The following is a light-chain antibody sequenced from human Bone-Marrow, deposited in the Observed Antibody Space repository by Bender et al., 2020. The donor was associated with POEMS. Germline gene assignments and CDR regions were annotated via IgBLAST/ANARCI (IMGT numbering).Light chain of an antibody. J-gene: IGLJ1*01. CDR1: HVEIKH. CDR2: EDT. V-gene: IGLV3-1*01. Sequence: SHELTQPPSVSVSPGQTATITCSGDHVEIKHTCWYQQKPGQSPVLIIYEDTKRPSGIPERFSGSNSGNTATLTIRGTQSMDEADYFWQAWDSDTGVFGTGTKVSVL. CDR3: QAWDSDTGV.